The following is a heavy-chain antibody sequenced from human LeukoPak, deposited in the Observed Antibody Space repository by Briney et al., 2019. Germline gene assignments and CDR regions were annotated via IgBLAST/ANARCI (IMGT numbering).Heavy chain of an antibody. CDR3: ARDYCSSTSCYFDY. Sequence: GASVKVSCKASGHTFTSYGISWVRQAPGQGLEWMGWISAYNGNTNYAQKLQGRVTMTTDTSTSTAYMELRSLRSDDTAVYYCARDYCSSTSCYFDYWGQGTLVAVSS. CDR1: GHTFTSYG. CDR2: ISAYNGNT. D-gene: IGHD2-2*01. V-gene: IGHV1-18*01. J-gene: IGHJ4*02.